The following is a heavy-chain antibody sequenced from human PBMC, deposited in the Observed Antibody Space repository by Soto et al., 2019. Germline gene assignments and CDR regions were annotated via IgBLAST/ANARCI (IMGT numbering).Heavy chain of an antibody. D-gene: IGHD3-10*01. CDR2: IYYSGST. Sequence: SETLSLTCTVSGGSISSSTYYWGWIRQSPRKGLEWIGSIYYSGSTYYNPSLKSRVTISVDTSKNQFSLKLSSVTAADTAVYYCARADYYGSGSYYTFDPWGQGTLVTVSS. V-gene: IGHV4-39*07. CDR1: GGSISSSTYY. J-gene: IGHJ5*02. CDR3: ARADYYGSGSYYTFDP.